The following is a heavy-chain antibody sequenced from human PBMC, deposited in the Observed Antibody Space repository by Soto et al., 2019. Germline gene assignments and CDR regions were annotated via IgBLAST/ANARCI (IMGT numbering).Heavy chain of an antibody. Sequence: QLQLQESGSGLVKPSQTLSLTCAVSGGSISSGGYSWSWIRQPPGKGLEWIGYICHSGSTYYNPSRHSRVSTPRHSSKNQYYVILLPVSDSNTAVYYWARDTRHRSGGSGYIPGLDYWGQGTLVSVSS. V-gene: IGHV4-30-2*01. CDR2: ICHSGST. D-gene: IGHD2-15*01. CDR1: GGSISSGGYS. CDR3: ARDTRHRSGGSGYIPGLDY. J-gene: IGHJ4*02.